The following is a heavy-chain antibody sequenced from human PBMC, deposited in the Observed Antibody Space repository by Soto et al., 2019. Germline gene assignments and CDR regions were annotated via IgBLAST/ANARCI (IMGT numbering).Heavy chain of an antibody. J-gene: IGHJ3*02. CDR1: GIIFSNYA. D-gene: IGHD6-19*01. CDR3: AKDARSGWYPAFDI. CDR2: ISISDGRT. V-gene: IGHV3-23*01. Sequence: PGGSLRLSCGASGIIFSNYAMNWVRQAPGKGLEWVSTISISDGRTYYADSVKGRFTISRDNSKHTLYLQMNSLRAEDTAVYYCAKDARSGWYPAFDIWRQGTMVPASS.